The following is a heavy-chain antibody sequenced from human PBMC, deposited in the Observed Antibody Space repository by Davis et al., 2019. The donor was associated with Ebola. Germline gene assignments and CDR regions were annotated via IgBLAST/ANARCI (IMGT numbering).Heavy chain of an antibody. CDR3: ARGRSWPLDS. J-gene: IGHJ4*02. D-gene: IGHD6-13*01. V-gene: IGHV4-61*01. CDR1: GGSVSSGTYF. CDR2: VYYSGST. Sequence: GSLRLSCTVSGGSVSSGTYFWSWIRQPPGKGLEWIGYVYYSGSTNYNPSLKSRVTISVDTSKNQFSLQLNSVTPEDTAVYYCARGRSWPLDSWGQGTLVTVSS.